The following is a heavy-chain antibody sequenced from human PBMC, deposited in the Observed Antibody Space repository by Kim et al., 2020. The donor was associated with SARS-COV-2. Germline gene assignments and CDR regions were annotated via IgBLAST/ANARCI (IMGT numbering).Heavy chain of an antibody. Sequence: GGSLRLSCAASEFTFSNYNMNWVRQAPGKGLEWVSSITTGSSYIYYADSVKGRFTISRDNAKNSLYLQMNSLRAEDTAVYYCARGVVPVPHRYYYYYSMDVWGLGTTVTVSS. V-gene: IGHV3-21*01. D-gene: IGHD2-2*01. CDR1: EFTFSNYN. J-gene: IGHJ6*02. CDR3: ARGVVPVPHRYYYYYSMDV. CDR2: ITTGSSYI.